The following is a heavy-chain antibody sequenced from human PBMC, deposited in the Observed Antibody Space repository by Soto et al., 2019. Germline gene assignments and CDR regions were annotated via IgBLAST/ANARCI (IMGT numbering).Heavy chain of an antibody. CDR1: GGSFSGYY. Sequence: KASETLSLTCAVYGGSFSGYYWSWIRQPPGKGLEWIGEINHSGSTNYNPSLKSRVTISVDTSKNQFSLKLSSVTAADTAVYYCARSPPRTRYCSGGSCARFDPWGQGTLVTVSS. D-gene: IGHD2-15*01. V-gene: IGHV4-34*01. CDR3: ARSPPRTRYCSGGSCARFDP. CDR2: INHSGST. J-gene: IGHJ5*02.